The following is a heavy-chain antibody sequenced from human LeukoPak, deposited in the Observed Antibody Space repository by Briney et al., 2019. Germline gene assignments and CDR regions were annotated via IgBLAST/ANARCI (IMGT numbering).Heavy chain of an antibody. J-gene: IGHJ6*03. CDR3: ARGVTVTISYYYMDV. CDR1: DFTFSNYW. V-gene: IGHV3-7*03. D-gene: IGHD4-17*01. Sequence: GGSLRLSCAASDFTFSNYWMSWVRQAPGKGLEWVGNLKQDGSEIYYLDSVKGRFTISRDNSKNTLYLQMNSLRAEDTAVYYCARGVTVTISYYYMDVWGKGTTVTVSS. CDR2: LKQDGSEI.